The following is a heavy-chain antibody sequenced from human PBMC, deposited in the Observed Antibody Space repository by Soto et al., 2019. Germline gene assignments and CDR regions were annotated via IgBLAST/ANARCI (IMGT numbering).Heavy chain of an antibody. CDR1: GFTFGASA. Sequence: GGSLRLSCAASGFTFGASALQWVRQASGKGLEWLGRIGSRGETYATTYAASVKGRFTISRDNSKNTLYLQMGSLRAEDMAVYYCARQGSGSYYFDYWGQGTLVTVSS. CDR3: ARQGSGSYYFDY. J-gene: IGHJ4*02. V-gene: IGHV3-73*01. CDR2: IGSRGETYAT. D-gene: IGHD2-15*01.